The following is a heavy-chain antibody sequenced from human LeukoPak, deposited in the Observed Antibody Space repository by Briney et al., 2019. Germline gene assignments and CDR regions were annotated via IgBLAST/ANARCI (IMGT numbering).Heavy chain of an antibody. Sequence: PGGSLRLSCAASGFTFSSYAMSWVRQAPGKGLEWVSAISGSGGSTYYADSVKGRFTISRDNSKNTLYLQMNSLRAEDTAVYYCAKGPVPRIAVAGTLTAAYWGQGTLVTVSS. CDR3: AKGPVPRIAVAGTLTAAY. D-gene: IGHD6-19*01. CDR1: GFTFSSYA. J-gene: IGHJ4*02. CDR2: ISGSGGST. V-gene: IGHV3-23*01.